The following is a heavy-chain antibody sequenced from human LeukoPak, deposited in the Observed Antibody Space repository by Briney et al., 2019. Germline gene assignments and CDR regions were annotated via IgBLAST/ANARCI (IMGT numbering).Heavy chain of an antibody. Sequence: GGSLRLSCVASGFTFRSYAMHWVRQAPGKGLEWVAIISYDGSNKYYADSVKGRFTVSRDNSKNTLFLQMNSLRGEDTAVYYCGRGSSSGYHSIDYWGQGTLVTVSS. CDR1: GFTFRSYA. D-gene: IGHD3-22*01. V-gene: IGHV3-30-3*01. CDR2: ISYDGSNK. J-gene: IGHJ4*02. CDR3: GRGSSSGYHSIDY.